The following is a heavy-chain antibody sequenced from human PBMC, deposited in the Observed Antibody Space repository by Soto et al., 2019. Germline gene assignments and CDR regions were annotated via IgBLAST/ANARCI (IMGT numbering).Heavy chain of an antibody. J-gene: IGHJ4*02. V-gene: IGHV4-31*03. Sequence: PSETLSLTCSVSDDSISSGAYYWTWIRQHPGKGLEWIGYIYNSGNTYYTPSLRSRVTISIDTSKNQFSLKLTSVTAADTAVYYCARSDDSRGYYSPFDYWGQGTLVTVSS. D-gene: IGHD3-22*01. CDR2: IYNSGNT. CDR3: ARSDDSRGYYSPFDY. CDR1: DDSISSGAYY.